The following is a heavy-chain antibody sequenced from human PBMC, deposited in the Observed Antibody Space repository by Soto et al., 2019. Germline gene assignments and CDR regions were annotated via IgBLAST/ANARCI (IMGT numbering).Heavy chain of an antibody. CDR3: AREPRGTHSSGWPEPFDY. J-gene: IGHJ4*02. D-gene: IGHD6-19*01. V-gene: IGHV4-4*07. CDR1: GGSISSYY. CDR2: IYTSGST. Sequence: QVQLQESGPGLVKPSETLSLTCTVSGGSISSYYWSWIRQPAGKGLEWIGRIYTSGSTNYNPSLKSRVTMSVDTAKNQFSLKLSSVTAADTAVYYCAREPRGTHSSGWPEPFDYWGQGTLVTVSS.